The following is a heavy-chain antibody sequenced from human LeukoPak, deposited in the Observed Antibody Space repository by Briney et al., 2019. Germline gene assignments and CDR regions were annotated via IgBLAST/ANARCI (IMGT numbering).Heavy chain of an antibody. Sequence: EASVNVSCKASGYILTTYAMHWVRQAPGQRLEWMGWINSGNDNTKYSQKFQGRLTLTRDTSASTGYMELSSLRSEDTATYYCARDFNWGSDYWGQGTLVTVSS. J-gene: IGHJ4*02. D-gene: IGHD7-27*01. CDR2: INSGNDNT. CDR3: ARDFNWGSDY. CDR1: GYILTTYA. V-gene: IGHV1-3*01.